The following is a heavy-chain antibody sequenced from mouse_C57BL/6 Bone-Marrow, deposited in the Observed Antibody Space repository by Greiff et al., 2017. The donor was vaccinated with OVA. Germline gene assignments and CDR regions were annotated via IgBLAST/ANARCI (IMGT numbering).Heavy chain of an antibody. CDR2: IHPNSGST. D-gene: IGHD1-1*01. V-gene: IGHV1-64*01. J-gene: IGHJ3*01. CDR3: ARDEGSAWFAY. Sequence: VQLQQPGAELVKPGASVKLSCKASGYTFTSYWMHWVKQRPGQGLEWIGMIHPNSGSTNYNEKFKSKATLTVDKSSSTAYMQLSSLTSDDAAVYYCARDEGSAWFAYWGQGTLVTVSA. CDR1: GYTFTSYW.